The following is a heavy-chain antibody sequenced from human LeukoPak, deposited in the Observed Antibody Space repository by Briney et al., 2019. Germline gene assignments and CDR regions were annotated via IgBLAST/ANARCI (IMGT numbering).Heavy chain of an antibody. V-gene: IGHV3-23*01. Sequence: GGSLRLSCAASGFTFSSYAMSWVRQAPGKGLEWVSAISGSGGSTYYADSVKGRFTISRDNSKNTLYLQMNSLRAEDTAVYYCAKDRFYDFWSGYYSDYWGQGTLVTVSS. J-gene: IGHJ4*02. CDR3: AKDRFYDFWSGYYSDY. CDR2: ISGSGGST. D-gene: IGHD3-3*01. CDR1: GFTFSSYA.